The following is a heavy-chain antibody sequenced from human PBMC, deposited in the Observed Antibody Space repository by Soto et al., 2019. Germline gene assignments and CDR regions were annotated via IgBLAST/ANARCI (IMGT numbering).Heavy chain of an antibody. Sequence: VKVCCKASVAPFSSYSITRVRQAPGQGLEWMGGIIPIFGTANYAQKFQGRVRITADKSTSTAYMELSSLRSEDTAVYYCESEEGTGYYCYVMDGWGQGTTVTVCS. V-gene: IGHV1-69*13. CDR1: VAPFSSYS. CDR3: ESEEGTGYYCYVMDG. CDR2: IIPIFGTA. J-gene: IGHJ6*02.